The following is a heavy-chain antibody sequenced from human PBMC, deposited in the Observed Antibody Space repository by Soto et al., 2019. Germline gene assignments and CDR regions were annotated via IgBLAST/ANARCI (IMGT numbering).Heavy chain of an antibody. D-gene: IGHD6-13*01. CDR2: INAGNGNT. V-gene: IGHV1-3*01. CDR1: GYTFTTYA. CDR3: ARAPSWYNFDY. Sequence: QVQLVQSGAEVKKPGASVKVSCKASGYTFTTYAMHWVRQAPGQRLEWMGWINAGNGNTKYSQKFQGRVTITRDTSASTAYMELSSLRCEDTAVYYCARAPSWYNFDYWGQGTLVTVSS. J-gene: IGHJ4*02.